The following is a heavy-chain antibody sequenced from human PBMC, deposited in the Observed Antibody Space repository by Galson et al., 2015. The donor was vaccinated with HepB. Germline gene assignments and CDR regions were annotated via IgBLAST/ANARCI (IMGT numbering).Heavy chain of an antibody. CDR2: IKQDGSEK. CDR1: GFTFSSDW. D-gene: IGHD3-10*01. CDR3: ARRYSRGGGGFDP. V-gene: IGHV3-7*01. J-gene: IGHJ5*02. Sequence: SLRLSCAASGFTFSSDWMNWVRQAPGKGLEWVANIKQDGSEKNYVDSVKGRFTISRDNAKNSLYLQMNSLRAEDTAVYYCARRYSRGGGGFDPWGQGTLVTVSS.